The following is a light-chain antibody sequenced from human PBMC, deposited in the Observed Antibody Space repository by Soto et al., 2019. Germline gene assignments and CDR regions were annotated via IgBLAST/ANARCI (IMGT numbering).Light chain of an antibody. V-gene: IGKV1-5*03. CDR3: QQYNSYPIT. J-gene: IGKJ5*01. Sequence: DIQMTQSPSTLSASVGDRVTITCRASRSISSWLAWYQQKPGKGPKLLMYKASSLESGVPSRVSGSGSGTELTLTISSLQPDDLATYYCQQYNSYPITFGQGTRLEIK. CDR1: RSISSW. CDR2: KAS.